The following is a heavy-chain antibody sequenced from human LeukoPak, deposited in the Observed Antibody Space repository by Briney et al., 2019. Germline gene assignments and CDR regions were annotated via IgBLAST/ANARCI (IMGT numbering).Heavy chain of an antibody. CDR2: IYTSGST. CDR3: AGYDYVWGSHRLTYYYYYMDV. CDR1: SYSISSGYY. Sequence: SETLSLTCTVSSYSISSGYYWSWIRQPAGKGLEWIGRIYTSGSTNYNPSLKSRVTMSVDTSKNQFSLKLSSVTAADTAVYYCAGYDYVWGSHRLTYYYYYMDVWGKGTTVTVSS. D-gene: IGHD3-16*01. V-gene: IGHV4-4*07. J-gene: IGHJ6*03.